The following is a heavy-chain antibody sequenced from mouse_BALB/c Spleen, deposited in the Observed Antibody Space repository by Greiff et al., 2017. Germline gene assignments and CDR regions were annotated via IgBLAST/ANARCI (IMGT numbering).Heavy chain of an antibody. CDR2: IDPANGNT. Sequence: EVQLQQSGAELVKPGASVKLSCTASGFNIKDNYMHWVKQRPEQGLEWIGRIDPANGNTKYDPKFQGKATITADTSSNTAYLQLSSLTSEDTAVYYCAINWDGYAMDYWGQGTSVTVSS. J-gene: IGHJ4*01. V-gene: IGHV14-3*02. CDR1: GFNIKDNY. D-gene: IGHD4-1*01. CDR3: AINWDGYAMDY.